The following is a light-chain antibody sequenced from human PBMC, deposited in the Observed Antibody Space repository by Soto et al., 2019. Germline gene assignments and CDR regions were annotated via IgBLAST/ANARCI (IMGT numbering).Light chain of an antibody. CDR2: GAS. CDR1: QSVSSN. V-gene: IGKV3-15*01. J-gene: IGKJ1*01. CDR3: QQYNNWSRT. Sequence: EIVMTQSPATLSVSPGERATLSCRASQSVSSNLAWYQQKPGQAPRLLIYGASTRAAGIPARFSGSGSGTKFTLAISSLQSEDFAVYDCQQYNNWSRTFGQGTKVEIK.